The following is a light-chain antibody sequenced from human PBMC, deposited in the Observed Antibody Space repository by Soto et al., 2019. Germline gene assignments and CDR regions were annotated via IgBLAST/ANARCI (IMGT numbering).Light chain of an antibody. J-gene: IGKJ3*01. CDR1: KSVSSY. CDR2: DAS. Sequence: IVSTQSPATLSLSPGKRATLSYRASKSVSSYLAWYQQKPGQPPRLLIYDASNRATGIPDRFSGSGSGTDFTLTISSLEPEDFAVYYCQQRSNWPPTFGPGTKVDIK. CDR3: QQRSNWPPT. V-gene: IGKV3-11*01.